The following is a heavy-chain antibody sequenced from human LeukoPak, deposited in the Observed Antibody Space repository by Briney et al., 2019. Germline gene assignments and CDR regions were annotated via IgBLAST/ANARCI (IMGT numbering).Heavy chain of an antibody. CDR3: ATGGDYEFQLDY. V-gene: IGHV1-24*01. J-gene: IGHJ4*02. CDR2: FDPEDGET. CDR1: GYTLTELS. Sequence: AASVKVSCKVSGYTLTELSMHWVRQAPGKGLEWMGGFDPEDGETIYAQKFQGRVTMTEDTSTDTAYMELSSLRSEDTAVYYCATGGDYEFQLDYWGQGTLVTVSS. D-gene: IGHD4-17*01.